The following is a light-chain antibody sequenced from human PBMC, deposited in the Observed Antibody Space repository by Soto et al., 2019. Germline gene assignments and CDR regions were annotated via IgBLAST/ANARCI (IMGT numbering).Light chain of an antibody. CDR2: AAS. V-gene: IGKV1-39*01. J-gene: IGKJ4*01. CDR1: QSISSY. Sequence: DLQMTQSPSSLSASVGDRVTITCRASQSISSYLNWYKQKPGKAPKLLIYAASSLQSGVPSRFSGSGSGTDFTLTISSLQPEDFATYYCQQSYSTLLTFGGGTKVEIK. CDR3: QQSYSTLLT.